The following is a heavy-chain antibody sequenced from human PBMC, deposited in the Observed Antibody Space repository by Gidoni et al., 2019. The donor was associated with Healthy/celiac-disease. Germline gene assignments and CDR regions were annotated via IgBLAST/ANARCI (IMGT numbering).Heavy chain of an antibody. J-gene: IGHJ3*02. CDR2: ISYDGSNK. Sequence: QVQLVESGGGVVQPGRSLRLSCAASGFPFSSYALHWVRQAPGKGLEWVAVISYDGSNKYYADSVKGRFTISRDNSKNTLYLQMNSLRAEDTAVYYCARDNYYYDSSGPGGAFDIWGQGTMVTVSS. V-gene: IGHV3-30*04. D-gene: IGHD3-22*01. CDR3: ARDNYYYDSSGPGGAFDI. CDR1: GFPFSSYA.